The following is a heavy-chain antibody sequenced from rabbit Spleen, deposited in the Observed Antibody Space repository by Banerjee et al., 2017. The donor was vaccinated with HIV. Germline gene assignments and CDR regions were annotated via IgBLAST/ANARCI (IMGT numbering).Heavy chain of an antibody. CDR3: AGRGAGWGL. CDR1: GFSFSSSYW. D-gene: IGHD3-1*01. CDR2: IYAGSSGFT. Sequence: QSLEESGGDLVKPGASLTLTCTASGFSFSSSYWICWVRQAPGKGLEWIACIYAGSSGFTYFASWAKGRFTISKASWTTVTLQMTSLTAADTATYFCAGRGAGWGLWGQGTLVTVS. J-gene: IGHJ6*01. V-gene: IGHV1S40*01.